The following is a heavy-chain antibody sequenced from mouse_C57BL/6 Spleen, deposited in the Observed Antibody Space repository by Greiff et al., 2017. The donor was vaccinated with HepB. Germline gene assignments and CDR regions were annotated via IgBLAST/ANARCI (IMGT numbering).Heavy chain of an antibody. CDR2: IDPEDGDT. CDR3: SPPIYYGNSYYAMDY. Sequence: EVQLQQSGAELVRPGASVKLSCTASGFNIKDYYMHWVKQRPEQGLEWIGRIDPEDGDTEYAPKFQGKATMTADTSSTTAYLQLSSLTSEDTAVYYCSPPIYYGNSYYAMDYWGQGTSVTVSS. D-gene: IGHD2-1*01. CDR1: GFNIKDYY. J-gene: IGHJ4*01. V-gene: IGHV14-1*01.